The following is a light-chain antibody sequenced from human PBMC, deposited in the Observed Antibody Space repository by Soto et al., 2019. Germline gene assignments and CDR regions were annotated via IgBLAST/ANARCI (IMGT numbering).Light chain of an antibody. CDR2: KAS. V-gene: IGKV1-5*03. CDR1: PSISSW. J-gene: IGKJ2*01. CDR3: QQYDYYPST. Sequence: DIQMTQSPSTLSASVGDRVTITCRASPSISSWLAWYQQKPGEAPKILIYKASSLETGVPSRFSGSGSGTEFTLAISSLQPDDYATYYCQQYDYYPSTFGQGTKLEIK.